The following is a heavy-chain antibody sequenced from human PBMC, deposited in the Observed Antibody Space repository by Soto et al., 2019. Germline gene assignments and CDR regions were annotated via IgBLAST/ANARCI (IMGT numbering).Heavy chain of an antibody. CDR2: FIPVSNRP. CDR3: TKALPMLRFFNS. Sequence: QIQLVQSGAEMKKPGSSVKVSCKASGGTFSTYVINWVRQAPGQGLEWVGGFIPVSNRPSYAQKLQGRVTISADESSRTAYTELSSLRSDDTAVYYCTKALPMLRFFNSWGRGTLVTVSS. D-gene: IGHD5-12*01. V-gene: IGHV1-69*01. J-gene: IGHJ4*02. CDR1: GGTFSTYV.